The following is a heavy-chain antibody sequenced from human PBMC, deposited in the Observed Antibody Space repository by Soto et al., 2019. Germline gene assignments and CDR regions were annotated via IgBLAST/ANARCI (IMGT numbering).Heavy chain of an antibody. CDR2: ISPYNGDT. D-gene: IGHD6-25*01. V-gene: IGHV1-18*01. Sequence: QVQLVQSGTELKKPGASVMVSCKTSGYTFTSYGISWVRQAPGQGPEWMGLISPYNGDTIYARKFQGRAIVTADTATRTVYLELRSLRSDDTAVYYCVRDASSGYRGWWDPWGQGTLVTVSS. J-gene: IGHJ5*02. CDR1: GYTFTSYG. CDR3: VRDASSGYRGWWDP.